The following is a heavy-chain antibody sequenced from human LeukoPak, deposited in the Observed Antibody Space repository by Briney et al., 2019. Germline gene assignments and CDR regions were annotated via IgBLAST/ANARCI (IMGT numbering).Heavy chain of an antibody. CDR1: GFRFTSYW. CDR2: IYPGDSDT. J-gene: IGHJ4*02. D-gene: IGHD3-3*01. V-gene: IGHV5-51*01. CDR3: AGQGLRYLDWSVDS. Sequence: GESLKISCKGSGFRFTSYWSGWVRQMPGKGLEWMGTIYPGDSDTRYSPSFQGQVTISVDKSINTAYLQWSSLKASDTAVYYCAGQGLRYLDWSVDSWGQGTLVTVSS.